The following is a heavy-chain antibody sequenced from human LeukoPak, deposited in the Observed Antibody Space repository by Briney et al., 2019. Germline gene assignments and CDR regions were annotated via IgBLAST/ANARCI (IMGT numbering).Heavy chain of an antibody. CDR2: ISGSGGST. J-gene: IGHJ4*02. V-gene: IGHV3-23*01. CDR1: GFTFSSYA. D-gene: IGHD3-10*01. CDR3: AKATSMVRGVYFDY. Sequence: GALRLSCATSGFTFSSYAMSWGRQAPGEGLEGVSGISGSGGSTYYADSVKGRFTISRDNSKNTLYLQMNSLRAEDTAVYYCAKATSMVRGVYFDYWGQGTLVTVSS.